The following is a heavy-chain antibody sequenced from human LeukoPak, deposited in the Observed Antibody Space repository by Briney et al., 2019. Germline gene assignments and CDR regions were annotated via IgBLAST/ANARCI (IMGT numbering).Heavy chain of an antibody. D-gene: IGHD3-10*01. CDR1: GFTFSSYA. CDR2: ISGSGGST. J-gene: IGHJ4*02. CDR3: AKGPYYYGSGSYTDY. V-gene: IGHV3-23*01. Sequence: GGSLRLSCAASGFTFSSYAMSWVRQAPGKGLEWVSAISGSGGSTYYADSVKGRFTISRDNSKNTLYLQMNSLRAEDTAVYYCAKGPYYYGSGSYTDYWGQGTLVTVSS.